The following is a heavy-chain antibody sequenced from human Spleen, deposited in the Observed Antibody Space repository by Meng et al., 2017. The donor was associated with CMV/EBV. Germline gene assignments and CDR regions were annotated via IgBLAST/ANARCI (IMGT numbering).Heavy chain of an antibody. Sequence: SVKVSCKASGGIFSNYDIDWVRQAPGQGLEWLGGIIPLFGATNYAQKFQGRVTMTRNTSISTAYMELSSLRSEDTAVYYCARGGRPYSSSFDWGQGTLVTVSS. V-gene: IGHV1-69*05. CDR1: GGIFSNYD. D-gene: IGHD6-6*01. CDR3: ARGGRPYSSSFD. J-gene: IGHJ4*02. CDR2: IIPLFGAT.